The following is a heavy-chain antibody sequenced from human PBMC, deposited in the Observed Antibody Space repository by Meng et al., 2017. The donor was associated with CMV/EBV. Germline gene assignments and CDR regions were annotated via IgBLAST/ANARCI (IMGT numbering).Heavy chain of an antibody. D-gene: IGHD2-2*01. CDR3: ARGPAERGYCSSTSCREGFDP. J-gene: IGHJ5*02. CDR2: IYYSGST. Sequence: SCTVSGGSISSGGYYWSWIRQHPGKGLEWIGYIYYSGSTYYNPSLKSRVTISVDTSKNQFSLKLSSVTAADTAVYYCARGPAERGYCSSTSCREGFDPWGQGTLVTAPQ. CDR1: GGSISSGGYY. V-gene: IGHV4-31*02.